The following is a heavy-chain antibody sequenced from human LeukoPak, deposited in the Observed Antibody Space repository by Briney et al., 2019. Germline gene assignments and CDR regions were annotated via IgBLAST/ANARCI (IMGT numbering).Heavy chain of an antibody. CDR3: ARMLRPLYNWNRGLHFGY. CDR2: INHSGST. V-gene: IGHV4-34*01. J-gene: IGHJ4*02. CDR1: GGSFSGYY. D-gene: IGHD1-1*01. Sequence: MTSETLSLTCAVYGGSFSGYYWSWIRQPPGKGLEWIGEINHSGSTNYNPSLKSRVTISVDTSKNQFSLKLSSVTAADTAVYYCARMLRPLYNWNRGLHFGYWGQGTLVTVSS.